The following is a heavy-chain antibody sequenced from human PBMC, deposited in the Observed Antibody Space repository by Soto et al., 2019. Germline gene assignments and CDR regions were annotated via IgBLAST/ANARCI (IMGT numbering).Heavy chain of an antibody. D-gene: IGHD6-13*01. CDR3: ARGPLGVSWHEHFDY. J-gene: IGHJ4*02. V-gene: IGHV3-48*02. CDR2: ISSSSSTI. CDR1: GFTFSSYS. Sequence: EVQLVESGGGLVQPGGSLRLSCAASGFTFSSYSMNWVRQAPGKGLEWVSYISSSSSTIYYADSVKGRFTISRDNAKNSLYLQMNSLRDEDTAVYYCARGPLGVSWHEHFDYWGQGTLVTVSS.